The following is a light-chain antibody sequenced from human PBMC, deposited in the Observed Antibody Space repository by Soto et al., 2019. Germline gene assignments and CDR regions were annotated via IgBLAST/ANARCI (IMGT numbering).Light chain of an antibody. CDR1: SSNIGTNT. Sequence: QSVLTQPPSASGTPGQRVTISCSGSSSNIGTNTVNWYQQFPGSATQLLLYNTNQRPSGVPGRFSGSKSGTSASLAISGLQSEDEADYYCAAWDGSLDVVLFGGGTKVTVL. V-gene: IGLV1-44*01. CDR3: AAWDGSLDVVL. J-gene: IGLJ2*01. CDR2: NTN.